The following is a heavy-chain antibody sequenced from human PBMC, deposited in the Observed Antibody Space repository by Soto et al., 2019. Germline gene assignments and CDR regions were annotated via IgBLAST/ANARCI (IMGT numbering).Heavy chain of an antibody. CDR2: IKSGDGST. CDR1: GYTFTSYY. Sequence: QVQLVQSGAEVKKPGASVKVSCKASGYTFTSYYMHWVRQAPGQGLEWMGIIKSGDGSTSYAQKFQGRVTMTRDTSTSTVYMELSSLRSEDTAVYYCARGDLNWLFGDYWGQGTLVTVSS. J-gene: IGHJ4*02. V-gene: IGHV1-46*01. CDR3: ARGDLNWLFGDY. D-gene: IGHD3-22*01.